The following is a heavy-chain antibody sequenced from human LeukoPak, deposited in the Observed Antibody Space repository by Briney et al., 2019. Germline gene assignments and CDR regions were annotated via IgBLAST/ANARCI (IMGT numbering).Heavy chain of an antibody. CDR2: IYYSGST. CDR1: GVSISSGGYY. D-gene: IGHD3-10*01. V-gene: IGHV4-31*03. Sequence: SQTLSLTCTVSGVSISSGGYYWSWIRQHPGKGLEWIGYIYYSGSTYYNPSLKSRVTISVDTSKNQFSLKLSSVTAADTAVYYSAREGYEPPYGSGIDYWGQGTLVTVSS. J-gene: IGHJ4*02. CDR3: AREGYEPPYGSGIDY.